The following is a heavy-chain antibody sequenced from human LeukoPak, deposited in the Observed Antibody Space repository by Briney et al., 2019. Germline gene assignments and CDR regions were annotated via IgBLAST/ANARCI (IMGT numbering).Heavy chain of an antibody. J-gene: IGHJ2*01. Sequence: SETLSLTCAVSGGSISSGGYSWSWIRQPPGKGLEWIGYIYHSGSTYYNPSLKNRVTISVDRSKNHFSLKLSSVTAADTAVYYCARLGTTLGWYFDLWGRGTLVTVSS. CDR1: GGSISSGGYS. D-gene: IGHD2/OR15-2a*01. CDR3: ARLGTTLGWYFDL. V-gene: IGHV4-30-2*01. CDR2: IYHSGST.